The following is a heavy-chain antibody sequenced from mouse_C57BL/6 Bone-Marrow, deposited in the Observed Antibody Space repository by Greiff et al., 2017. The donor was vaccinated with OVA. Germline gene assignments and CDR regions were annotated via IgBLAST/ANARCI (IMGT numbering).Heavy chain of an antibody. CDR2: IYPGTSDP. V-gene: IGHV1-5*01. CDR1: GYTFTSSW. CDR3: TRAGYYVDFDV. D-gene: IGHD2-3*01. Sequence: VQLQPSGTVLARPGASVKLSCKTSGYTFTSSWMPWVNQRPGQGLAWIGAIYPGTSDPSYNQKFKGKAKLTAVTSASPAYMKLSSRTNEDSAVDYCTRAGYYVDFDVWGTGTTVTVSS. J-gene: IGHJ1*03.